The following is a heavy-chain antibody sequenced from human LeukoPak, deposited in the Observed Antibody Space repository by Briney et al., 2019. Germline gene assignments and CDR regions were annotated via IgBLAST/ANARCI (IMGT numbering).Heavy chain of an antibody. J-gene: IGHJ4*02. CDR1: GFTFTSSA. D-gene: IGHD1-26*01. CDR3: AKDRGSYGLSGFDY. Sequence: GGSLRLSCAASGFTFTSSAMSWVRQAPGKGLEWVSAISGSGSSTYYADSVKDRFTISRDNSQNTLNLQMNSLRPEDTAVYYCAKDRGSYGLSGFDYWGQGTLVTVSS. CDR2: ISGSGSST. V-gene: IGHV3-23*01.